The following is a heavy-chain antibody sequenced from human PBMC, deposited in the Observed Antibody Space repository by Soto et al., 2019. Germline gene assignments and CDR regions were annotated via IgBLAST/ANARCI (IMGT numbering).Heavy chain of an antibody. CDR3: AKGRPGVAAAPDY. CDR2: ASASGSGT. D-gene: IGHD2-21*01. Sequence: PGGSLRLSCAASGFTFNTYCMAWVRQAPGKGLEWVSSASASGSGTYYADSVKGRFTISRDNSKNTLFLHMTNLRAGDTALYFCAKGRPGVAAAPDYWGQGTLVTVSS. V-gene: IGHV3-23*01. J-gene: IGHJ4*02. CDR1: GFTFNTYC.